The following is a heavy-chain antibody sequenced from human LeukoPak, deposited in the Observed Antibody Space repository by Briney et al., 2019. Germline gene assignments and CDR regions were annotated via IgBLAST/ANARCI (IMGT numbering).Heavy chain of an antibody. CDR2: VYGDGST. D-gene: IGHD3-10*01. V-gene: IGHV3-66*02. Sequence: PGGSLRLSCAVSGFTVSINYMAWVRQAPGKGLEWVSLVYGDGSTYYADSVKGRFTISRDNSKNTGYLQMNSLRAEDTAVYYCARAPMVRGARFDPWGQGTLVTVSS. CDR1: GFTVSINY. CDR3: ARAPMVRGARFDP. J-gene: IGHJ5*02.